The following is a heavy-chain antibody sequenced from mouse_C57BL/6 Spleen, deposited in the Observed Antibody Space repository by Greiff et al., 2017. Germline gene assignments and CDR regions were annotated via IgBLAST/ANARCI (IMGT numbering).Heavy chain of an antibody. D-gene: IGHD4-1*01. CDR1: GYSFTGYY. V-gene: IGHV1-42*01. Sequence: VQLQQSGPELVKPGASVKISCKASGYSFTGYYMNWVKQSPEKTLEWIGEINPSTGGTTYNQKFKAKATLTVDKSSSTAYMQLKSLTSEDSAVYYCARRNWALDYWCQGTTLTVSS. CDR3: ARRNWALDY. J-gene: IGHJ2*01. CDR2: INPSTGGT.